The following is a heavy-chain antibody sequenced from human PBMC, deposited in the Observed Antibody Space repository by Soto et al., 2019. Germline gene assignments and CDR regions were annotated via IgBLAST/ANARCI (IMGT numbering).Heavy chain of an antibody. Sequence: PSETLSLTCAVYGGSFSGYYWSWIRQPPGKGLEWIGEINHSGSTNYNPSLKSRVTISVDTSKNQFSLKLSSVTAADTAVYYCASRPFDYWGQGTLVTVSS. J-gene: IGHJ4*02. V-gene: IGHV4-34*01. CDR1: GGSFSGYY. CDR3: ASRPFDY. CDR2: INHSGST.